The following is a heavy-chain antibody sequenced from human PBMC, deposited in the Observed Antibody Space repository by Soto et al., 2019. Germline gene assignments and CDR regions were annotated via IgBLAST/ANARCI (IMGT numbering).Heavy chain of an antibody. CDR2: ISYDGSNK. CDR1: GFTFSSYG. CDR3: AKDRGYGHSFWLLGY. Sequence: QVPLVESGGGVVQPGRSLRLSCAASGFTFSSYGMHWVRQAPGKGLEWVAVISYDGSNKYYADSVKGRFTISRDNSKNTLYLQMNSLRAEDTAVYYCAKDRGYGHSFWLLGYWGQGTLVTVSS. J-gene: IGHJ4*02. D-gene: IGHD3-22*01. V-gene: IGHV3-30*18.